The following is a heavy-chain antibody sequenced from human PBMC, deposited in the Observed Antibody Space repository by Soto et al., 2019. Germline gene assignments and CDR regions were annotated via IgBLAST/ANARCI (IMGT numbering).Heavy chain of an antibody. J-gene: IGHJ5*02. CDR1: GESLSDHY. CDR2: INQYGTT. V-gene: IGHV4-34*01. Sequence: QVQLQQWGAGLLKPSETLSLICAVSGESLSDHYWSWIRQSPGKGLEWIGDINQYGTTNYNPSLKSRVTISADTSKNPFFLRLTSVTAADTAVYYCARGAHISGVTRCFDPWGQGTLVTVSS. CDR3: ARGAHISGVTRCFDP. D-gene: IGHD1-20*01.